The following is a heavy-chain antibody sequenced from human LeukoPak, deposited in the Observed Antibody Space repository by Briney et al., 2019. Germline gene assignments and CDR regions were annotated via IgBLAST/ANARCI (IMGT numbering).Heavy chain of an antibody. D-gene: IGHD6-13*01. CDR2: ISSSGSTI. Sequence: PGGSLRLSCAASGFTFSSYEMNWVRQAPGKGLEWVPYISSSGSTIYYADSVKGRFTISRDNAKNSLYLQMNRLRAEDTAVYYCARFWTYSSSWYIFDYWGQGTLVTVSS. V-gene: IGHV3-48*03. J-gene: IGHJ4*02. CDR3: ARFWTYSSSWYIFDY. CDR1: GFTFSSYE.